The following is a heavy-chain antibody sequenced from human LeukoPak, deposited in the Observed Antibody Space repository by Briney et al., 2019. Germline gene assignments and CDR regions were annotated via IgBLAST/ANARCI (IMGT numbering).Heavy chain of an antibody. CDR1: GGSISSFY. D-gene: IGHD1-14*01. J-gene: IGHJ2*01. Sequence: SETLSLTCAVSGGSISSFYWSWIRQPPGKGLEWIGYISYSGSTNYNPSLRSRVTISVDPSKNQFSLKRSSVTAADTAVYYCARDRYEEWYFDLWGRGALVTVSS. CDR3: ARDRYEEWYFDL. CDR2: ISYSGST. V-gene: IGHV4-59*01.